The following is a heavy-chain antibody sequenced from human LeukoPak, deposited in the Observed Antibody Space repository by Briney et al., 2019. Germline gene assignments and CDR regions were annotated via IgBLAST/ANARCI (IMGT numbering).Heavy chain of an antibody. CDR3: ARDCPCSSSGLTSDY. Sequence: GASVKVSCKASGYTFTSYGISWVRQAPGQGLEWMGWISAYNGNTNYAQKLRGRVTMTTDTSTSTAYMELRSLRSDDTAVYYCARDCPCSSSGLTSDYWGQGTLVTVSS. CDR1: GYTFTSYG. V-gene: IGHV1-18*01. D-gene: IGHD6-6*01. CDR2: ISAYNGNT. J-gene: IGHJ4*02.